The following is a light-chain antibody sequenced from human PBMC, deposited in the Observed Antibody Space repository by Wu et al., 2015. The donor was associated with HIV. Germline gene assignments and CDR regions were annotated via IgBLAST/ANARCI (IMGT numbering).Light chain of an antibody. V-gene: IGKV3-20*01. CDR1: QSVSGSS. CDR2: GIS. CDR3: QQYHDRRLS. J-gene: IGKJ4*01. Sequence: EIVLTQSPATLSLSPGERATLSCRASQSVSGSSLAWYQQKPGQAPRLLIYGISNRATGIPDRFSGSGSGTEFTLTISSLQPEDVGFYYCQQYHDRRLSFGGGTKVEI.